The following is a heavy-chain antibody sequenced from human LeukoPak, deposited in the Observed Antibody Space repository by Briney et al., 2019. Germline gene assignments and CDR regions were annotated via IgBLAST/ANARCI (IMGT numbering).Heavy chain of an antibody. J-gene: IGHJ4*02. CDR1: GFTFSSYG. D-gene: IGHD3-3*01. CDR3: AKLYYDFWSGYSPLDY. Sequence: PGRSLRLSCAASGFTFSSYGMHWVRQAPGKGLEWVAVIWYGGSNKYYADSVKGRFTISRDNSKNTLYLQMNSLRAEDTAVYYCAKLYYDFWSGYSPLDYWGQGTLVTVSS. V-gene: IGHV3-33*08. CDR2: IWYGGSNK.